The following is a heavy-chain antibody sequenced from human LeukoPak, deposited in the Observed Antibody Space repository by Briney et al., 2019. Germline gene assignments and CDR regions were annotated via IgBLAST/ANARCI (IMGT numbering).Heavy chain of an antibody. V-gene: IGHV4-38-2*02. D-gene: IGHD3-16*02. CDR1: GYSISSGSC. CDR2: IYHSGST. CDR3: ARDRGIMLTFGGVIAKGAHY. Sequence: SSETLSLTCTVSGYSISSGSCWGWIRQPPGEGLDWIGSIYHSGSTFYNPSLKSRVTISVDTSKNQFSLKLSSVTTADTAVYYCARDRGIMLTFGGVIAKGAHYWGQGILVTVSS. J-gene: IGHJ4*02.